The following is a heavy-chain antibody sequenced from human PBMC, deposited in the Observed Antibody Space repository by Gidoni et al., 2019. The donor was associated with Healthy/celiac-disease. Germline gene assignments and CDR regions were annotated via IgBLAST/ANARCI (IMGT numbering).Heavy chain of an antibody. V-gene: IGHV5-51*01. CDR2: IYPGDSDT. CDR1: GYSFTSYW. Sequence: EVQLVQSGAEVKKPGESLKISCKGSGYSFTSYWIGWVRQMPGKGLEWMGIIYPGDSDTSYSPSFQGQVTISADKSISTAYLQWSSLKASDTAMYYCAREYSSGRNDDAFDIWGQGTMVTVSS. J-gene: IGHJ3*02. CDR3: AREYSSGRNDDAFDI. D-gene: IGHD6-19*01.